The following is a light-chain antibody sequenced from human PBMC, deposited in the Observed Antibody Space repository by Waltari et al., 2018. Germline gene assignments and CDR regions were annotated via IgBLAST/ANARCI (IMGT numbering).Light chain of an antibody. CDR2: TAS. J-gene: IGKJ2*01. Sequence: DIQLTQSPSSLSASVGDSVTITCRASESISSYLSWYQQKPGEAPKLLIYTASSLEGGVPSRFSGSGSGTDYTLTISNLQPEDFATYYCHQIYSTLGDTFGQGTKLEIK. CDR3: HQIYSTLGDT. V-gene: IGKV1-39*01. CDR1: ESISSY.